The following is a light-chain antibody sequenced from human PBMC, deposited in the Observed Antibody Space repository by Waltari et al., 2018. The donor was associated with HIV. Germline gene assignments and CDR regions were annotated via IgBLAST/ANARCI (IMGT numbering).Light chain of an antibody. CDR1: SSDVGVYDY. J-gene: IGLJ3*02. V-gene: IGLV2-14*01. Sequence: QSALTQPASVSGSPGQSITISCTGTSSDVGVYDYVSWYQQHPGKAPKLMIFRVSSRPSGVSSRFSGAKSGNTASLTISGLRAEDEADYYCSSYTTSSTLVVFGGGTRLTVL. CDR2: RVS. CDR3: SSYTTSSTLVV.